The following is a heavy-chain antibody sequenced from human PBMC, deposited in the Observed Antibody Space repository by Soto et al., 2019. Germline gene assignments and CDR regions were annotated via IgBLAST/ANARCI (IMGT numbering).Heavy chain of an antibody. J-gene: IGHJ6*02. V-gene: IGHV1-18*01. D-gene: IGHD6-6*01. Sequence: ASVKVSCKASGYTFTSYGISWVRQAPGQGLEWMGWISAYNGNTNYAQKLQGRVTMTTDTFTSTAYMELRSLRSDDTAVYYCARDYSSSDGYYYGMDVWGQGTTVTVSS. CDR3: ARDYSSSDGYYYGMDV. CDR2: ISAYNGNT. CDR1: GYTFTSYG.